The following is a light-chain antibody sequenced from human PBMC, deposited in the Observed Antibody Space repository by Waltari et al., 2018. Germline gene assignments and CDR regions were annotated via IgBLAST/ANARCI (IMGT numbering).Light chain of an antibody. Sequence: SYELTQPPSVSVSPGQTASIPCSGDKLGDKYVCWYQQKPGQSPVVVIYQDNKRPSGIPERFSGSNSGNTATLTISGTQAMDEADYYCQAWDSSTGVFGGGTKLTVL. V-gene: IGLV3-1*01. CDR2: QDN. CDR1: KLGDKY. J-gene: IGLJ3*02. CDR3: QAWDSSTGV.